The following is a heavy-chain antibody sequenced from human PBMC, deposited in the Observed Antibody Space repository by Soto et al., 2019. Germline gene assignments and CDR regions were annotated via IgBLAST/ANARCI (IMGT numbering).Heavy chain of an antibody. CDR1: GYSFTSYW. Sequence: HGESLKISCKGSGYSFTSYWIGWVRQMPGKGLEWMGIIYPGDSDTRYSPSFQGQVTISADKSISTAYLQWSSLKASDTAMYYCARQDSSSSWNYYYYGMDVWGQGTTVTVSS. CDR2: IYPGDSDT. J-gene: IGHJ6*02. CDR3: ARQDSSSSWNYYYYGMDV. V-gene: IGHV5-51*01. D-gene: IGHD6-6*01.